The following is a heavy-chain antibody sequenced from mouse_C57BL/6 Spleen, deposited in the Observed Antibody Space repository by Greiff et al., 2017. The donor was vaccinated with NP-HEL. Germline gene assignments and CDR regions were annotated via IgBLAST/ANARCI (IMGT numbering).Heavy chain of an antibody. CDR1: GYTFTSYT. V-gene: IGHV1-4*01. Sequence: VQLQQSGAELARPGASVKMSCKASGYTFTSYTMHWVKQRPGQGLEWIGYINPSSGYTKYNQKFKDKATLTADKSSSTAYMQLSSLTSEDSAVYYCAPYGYDEFAYWGQGTLVTVSA. D-gene: IGHD2-2*01. CDR3: APYGYDEFAY. CDR2: INPSSGYT. J-gene: IGHJ3*01.